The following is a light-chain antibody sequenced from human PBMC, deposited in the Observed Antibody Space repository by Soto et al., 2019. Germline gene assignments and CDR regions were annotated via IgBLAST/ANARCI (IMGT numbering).Light chain of an antibody. CDR3: QQYNNWPLT. Sequence: EIVLTQSPGTLSLSPGERATLSCRASQSVSSSYLAWFQQKPGQAPRVLTYGASSRATGIPDRFSGSGSGTEFTLTISSLQSEDCAIYYCQQYNNWPLTFGQGTRLEIK. CDR2: GAS. CDR1: QSVSSSY. J-gene: IGKJ5*01. V-gene: IGKV3-20*01.